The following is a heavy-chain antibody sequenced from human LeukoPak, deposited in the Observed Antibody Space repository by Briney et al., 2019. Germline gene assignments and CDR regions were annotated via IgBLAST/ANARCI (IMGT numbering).Heavy chain of an antibody. D-gene: IGHD1-26*01. CDR3: ARKSGRYGSRYYYYMDV. CDR2: INTNTGNP. J-gene: IGHJ6*03. V-gene: IGHV7-4-1*02. CDR1: GYSFINYA. Sequence: ALVKVSCKASGYSFINYAMNWVRQAPGQGLEWMGWINTNTGNPTYAQGFTGRFIFSLDTSVSTAYLQISSLKAEDTAVYYCARKSGRYGSRYYYYMDVWGKGTTVIVSS.